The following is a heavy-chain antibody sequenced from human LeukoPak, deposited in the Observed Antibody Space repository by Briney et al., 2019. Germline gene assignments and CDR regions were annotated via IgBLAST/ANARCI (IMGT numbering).Heavy chain of an antibody. CDR3: TSTQYDYYGSGSYLYLVDY. V-gene: IGHV3-15*01. CDR1: GFTFSNAW. J-gene: IGHJ4*02. D-gene: IGHD3-10*01. CDR2: IKSETDGGTT. Sequence: TPGGSLRLSCAASGFTFSNAWMSWVRQAPGKGLEWVGRIKSETDGGTTDYAAPVKGRFTISRDDSKNTLYLQMNSLKTEDTAVYYCTSTQYDYYGSGSYLYLVDYWGQGTLVTVSS.